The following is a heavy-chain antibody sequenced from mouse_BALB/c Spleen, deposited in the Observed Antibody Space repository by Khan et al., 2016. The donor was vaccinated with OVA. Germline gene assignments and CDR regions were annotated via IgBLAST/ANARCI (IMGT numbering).Heavy chain of an antibody. J-gene: IGHJ4*01. D-gene: IGHD1-1*01. CDR3: GGKDYYGYAMDY. V-gene: IGHV3-2*02. CDR1: GYSITSDYA. Sequence: EVQLQESGPGLVKPSQSLSLTCTVTGYSITSDYAWDWIRQFPGNKLEWMGYISYGGSTCYNPPLNSRSSITRDTSKNHFFLQLNAVTTEDTATNYCGGKDYYGYAMDYWGQGTSVTVSS. CDR2: ISYGGST.